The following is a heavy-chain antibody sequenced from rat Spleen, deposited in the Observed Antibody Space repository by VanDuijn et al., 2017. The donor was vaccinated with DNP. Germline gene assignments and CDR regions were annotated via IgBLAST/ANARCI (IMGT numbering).Heavy chain of an antibody. J-gene: IGHJ2*01. V-gene: IGHV5-22*01. CDR1: GFTFSDYS. CDR2: ISYEDSST. D-gene: IGHD1-3*01. CDR3: ARHWILPLDY. Sequence: EVQLVESGGGLVQPGRSLKLSCAASGFTFSDYSMAWVRQAPKKGLEWVASISYEDSSTYSGDSVKGRFTISRDNADSTLYLQINSLRSEDTATYYCARHWILPLDYWGQGVMVTVSS.